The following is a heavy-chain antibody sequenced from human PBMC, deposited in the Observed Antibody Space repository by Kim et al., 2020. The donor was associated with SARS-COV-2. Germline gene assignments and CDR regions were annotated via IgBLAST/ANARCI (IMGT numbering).Heavy chain of an antibody. Sequence: SETLSLTCAVSGGSISSSNWWSWVRQPPGKELEWIGEIYHSGSTNYNPSLKSRVTISVDKSKNQFSLKLSSVTAADTALYYCARDRPEGAASLDYWGQGTLVTVSS. D-gene: IGHD1-26*01. CDR3: ARDRPEGAASLDY. CDR2: IYHSGST. CDR1: GGSISSSNW. J-gene: IGHJ4*02. V-gene: IGHV4-4*02.